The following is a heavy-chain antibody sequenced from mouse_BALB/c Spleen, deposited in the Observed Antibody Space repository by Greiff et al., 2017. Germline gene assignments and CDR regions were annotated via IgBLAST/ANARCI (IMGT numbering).Heavy chain of an antibody. Sequence: EVQGVESGGGLVQPGGSRKLSCAASGFTFSSFGMHWVRQAPEKGLEWVAYISSGSSTIYYADTVKGRFTISRDNPKNTLFLQMTSLRSEDTAMYYCARDPYYYGSSYAMDYWGQGTSVTVSS. CDR1: GFTFSSFG. V-gene: IGHV5-17*02. D-gene: IGHD1-1*01. CDR3: ARDPYYYGSSYAMDY. CDR2: ISSGSSTI. J-gene: IGHJ4*01.